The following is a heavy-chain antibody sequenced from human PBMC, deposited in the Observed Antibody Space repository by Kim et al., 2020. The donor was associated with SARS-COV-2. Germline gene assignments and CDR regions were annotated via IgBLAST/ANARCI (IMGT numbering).Heavy chain of an antibody. CDR1: GGSISSYY. Sequence: SETLSLTCTVSGGSISSYYWSWIRQPPGKGLEWIGYIYYIGSTNYNPSLKSRVTISVDTSKNQFSLKLSSVTAADTAVYYCARLRRFDMDVWGQGTTVTVSS. J-gene: IGHJ6*02. CDR3: ARLRRFDMDV. V-gene: IGHV4-59*08. D-gene: IGHD3-16*01. CDR2: IYYIGST.